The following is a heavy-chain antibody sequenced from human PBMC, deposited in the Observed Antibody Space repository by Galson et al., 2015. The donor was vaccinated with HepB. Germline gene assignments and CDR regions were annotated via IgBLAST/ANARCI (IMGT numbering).Heavy chain of an antibody. Sequence: SLRLSCAASGFTFSSYAMHWVRQAPGKGLEWVAVISYDGSNKYYADSVKGRFTISRDNSKNTLYLQMNSLRAEDTAVYYCARELSVGAALDYWGQGTLVTVSS. J-gene: IGHJ4*02. D-gene: IGHD1-26*01. CDR2: ISYDGSNK. V-gene: IGHV3-30*04. CDR3: ARELSVGAALDY. CDR1: GFTFSSYA.